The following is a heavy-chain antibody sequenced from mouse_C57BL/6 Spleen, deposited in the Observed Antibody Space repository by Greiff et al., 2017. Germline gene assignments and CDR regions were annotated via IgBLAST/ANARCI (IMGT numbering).Heavy chain of an antibody. CDR2: IYPGDGGT. J-gene: IGHJ2*01. V-gene: IGHV1-82*01. D-gene: IGHD2-4*01. Sequence: QVQLQQSGPELVKPGASVKISCKASGYAFSSSWMNWVKQRPGKGLEWIGRIYPGDGGTNYNGKFKGKATLTADKSSSTAYMQLSSLTSEDSAVYFCARSGYYDYDGSDYWGQGTTLTVSS. CDR3: ARSGYYDYDGSDY. CDR1: GYAFSSSW.